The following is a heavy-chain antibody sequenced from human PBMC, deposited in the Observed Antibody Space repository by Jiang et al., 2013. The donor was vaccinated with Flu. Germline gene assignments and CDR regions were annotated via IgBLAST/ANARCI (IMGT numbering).Heavy chain of an antibody. J-gene: IGHJ4*02. V-gene: IGHV1-3*04. D-gene: IGHD3-10*01. CDR3: ARSITGGFDY. CDR2: INTGNDNT. CDR1: GYTFAAYP. Sequence: SGAEVKKPGASVKISCKASGYTFAAYPVHWVRQAPGQGLEWMGWINTGNDNTQYSQKFQGRLTITRDTSASSAYMDLNSLRSEDTAVYYCARSITGGFDYWGRDPWSPSPQ.